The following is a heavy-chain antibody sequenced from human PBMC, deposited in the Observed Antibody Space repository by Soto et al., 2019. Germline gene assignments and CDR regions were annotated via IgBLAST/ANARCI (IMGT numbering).Heavy chain of an antibody. V-gene: IGHV3-30*18. J-gene: IGHJ4*02. CDR3: AKSPNFYCSSPNCYKYYFDH. CDR2: ISYDGSEK. D-gene: IGHD2-2*02. CDR1: GFTFNTYG. Sequence: GPLRLSGAASGFTFNTYGMHWVRQAPGKGLEWVAVISYDGSEKYYVDSVKGRFTISKDNSKNTLYLQMNSLRPEDTAVYYCAKSPNFYCSSPNCYKYYFDHWGQGTRVTVPQ.